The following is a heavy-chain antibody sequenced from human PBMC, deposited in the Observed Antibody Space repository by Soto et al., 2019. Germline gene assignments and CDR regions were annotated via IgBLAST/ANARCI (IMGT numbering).Heavy chain of an antibody. CDR2: TYYRSKWYN. CDR3: ARWIQGSHAFEI. V-gene: IGHV6-1*01. Sequence: SQTLSLTCAISGDSVSSNSAAWNWIRQSPSRGLEWLGRTYYRSKWYNEYAVSVKSRITINPDTSKRQFSMQLNSVTPEDTAVYYCARWIQGSHAFEIWGQGTMVTVSS. D-gene: IGHD5-18*01. J-gene: IGHJ3*02. CDR1: GDSVSSNSAA.